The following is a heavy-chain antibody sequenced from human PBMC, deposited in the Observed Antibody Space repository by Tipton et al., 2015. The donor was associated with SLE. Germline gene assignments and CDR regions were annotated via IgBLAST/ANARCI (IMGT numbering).Heavy chain of an antibody. CDR1: GGSISSSSYY. CDR2: IYYSGST. J-gene: IGHJ4*02. D-gene: IGHD2-15*01. Sequence: LRLSCTVSGGSISSSSYYWGWIRQPPGKGLEWIGSIYYSGSTYYNPSLKSRVTISVDTSKNQFSLKLSSVTAADTAVYCCASGDCSGGSCYFDYWGQGTLVTVSS. CDR3: ASGDCSGGSCYFDY. V-gene: IGHV4-39*07.